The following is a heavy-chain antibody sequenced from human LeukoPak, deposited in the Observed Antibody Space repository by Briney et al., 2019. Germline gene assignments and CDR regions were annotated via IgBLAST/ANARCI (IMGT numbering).Heavy chain of an antibody. V-gene: IGHV4-4*07. J-gene: IGHJ4*02. Sequence: PSETLSLTCSVSGGSISNYYWRWIRQPAGKGLDWIGRISTSGSTNYKPSLRSRVTISMDASKDQFSLRLSSVTAADTAVYYCARERGTIAVPYYFDFWGPGILVTVSS. CDR2: ISTSGST. CDR3: ARERGTIAVPYYFDF. CDR1: GGSISNYY. D-gene: IGHD2-15*01.